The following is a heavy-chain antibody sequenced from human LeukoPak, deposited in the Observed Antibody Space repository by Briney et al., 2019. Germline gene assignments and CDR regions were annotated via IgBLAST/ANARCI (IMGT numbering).Heavy chain of an antibody. CDR3: AKLLGEEY. CDR2: VYHSGS. V-gene: IGHV4-59*02. Sequence: SETLSLTCSVSGASVSSYYWSWVRQSPDKGLEWIGYVYHSGSSSNPSLQSRVTISQDRSRNQFSLKMTSVTAADTAVYYCAKLLGEEYWGQGILVVVSS. CDR1: GASVSSYY. J-gene: IGHJ4*02. D-gene: IGHD6-6*01.